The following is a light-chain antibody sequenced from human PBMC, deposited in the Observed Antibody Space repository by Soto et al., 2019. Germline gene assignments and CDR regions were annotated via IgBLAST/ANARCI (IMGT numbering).Light chain of an antibody. CDR2: GAS. CDR3: QQYSSSPIT. V-gene: IGKV3-20*01. J-gene: IGKJ5*01. Sequence: TQSPSSLSASVGEKIIITCRASRDVGSDVSWYQQKPGQAPRLLIYGASSRATGIPDRFSGGGSGTDFSLTISRLDPEDVAVYYCQQYSSSPITFGQGTRLEIK. CDR1: RDVGSD.